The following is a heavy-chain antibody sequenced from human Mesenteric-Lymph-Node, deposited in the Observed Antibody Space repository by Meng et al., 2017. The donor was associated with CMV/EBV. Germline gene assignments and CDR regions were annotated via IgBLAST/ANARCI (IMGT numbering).Heavy chain of an antibody. V-gene: IGHV3-53*05. Sequence: GESLKISCAASGFTVSTNYMSWVRQAPGKGLEWVSVISSGDITYYADSVKGRFTISRDNSKNTLYLQMNSLRTEDTAVYYCARLIAVAGTWGQGTLVTVSS. CDR2: ISSGDIT. CDR3: ARLIAVAGT. D-gene: IGHD6-19*01. CDR1: GFTVSTNY. J-gene: IGHJ5*02.